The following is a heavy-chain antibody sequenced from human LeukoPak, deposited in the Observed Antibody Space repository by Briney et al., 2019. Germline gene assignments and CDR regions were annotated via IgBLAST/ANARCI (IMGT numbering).Heavy chain of an antibody. J-gene: IGHJ4*02. CDR1: GGSISSGSYY. V-gene: IGHV4-61*02. CDR2: IYTSGST. CDR3: ARAFQLGSHSSGFDY. Sequence: SETLSLACTISGGSISSGSYYWNWIRQPAGKGLEWIGRIYTSGSTNYNPSLKSRVTISLDTSKNQFSLKLSSVTAADTAVYYCARAFQLGSHSSGFDYWGQGTLVTVSS. D-gene: IGHD6-25*01.